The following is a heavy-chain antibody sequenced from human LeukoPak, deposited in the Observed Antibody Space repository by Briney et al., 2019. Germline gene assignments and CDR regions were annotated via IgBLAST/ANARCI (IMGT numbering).Heavy chain of an antibody. V-gene: IGHV3-21*04. J-gene: IGHJ6*02. CDR2: ISSSSSYI. D-gene: IGHD2-15*01. CDR3: TTPLGYCSGGSCLFYYYYGMDV. CDR1: GFTFSSYS. Sequence: GGSLRLSCAASGFTFSSYSMNWVRQAPGKGLEWVSSISSSSSYIYYADSVKGRFTISRDNAKNSLYLQMNSLKTEDTAVYYCTTPLGYCSGGSCLFYYYYGMDVWGQGTTVTVSS.